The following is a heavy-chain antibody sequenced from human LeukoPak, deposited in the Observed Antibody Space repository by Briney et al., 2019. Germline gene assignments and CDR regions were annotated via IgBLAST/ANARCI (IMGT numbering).Heavy chain of an antibody. CDR1: GFTFSSYA. CDR3: AKDRDGYDFWSGHYKVDV. CDR2: ISGSGGST. D-gene: IGHD3-3*01. Sequence: GGSLRLSCAASGFTFSSYAMSWVRQAPGKGLEWVSAISGSGGSTYYADSVKGRFTISRDKSKNALYLQMNSLRAEDTAVYYCAKDRDGYDFWSGHYKVDVWGQGTTVTVSS. V-gene: IGHV3-23*01. J-gene: IGHJ6*02.